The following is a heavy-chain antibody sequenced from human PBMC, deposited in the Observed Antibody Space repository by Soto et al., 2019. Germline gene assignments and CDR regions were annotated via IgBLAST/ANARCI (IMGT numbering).Heavy chain of an antibody. Sequence: GXSVKVSCKASGYTFTRYGISWVRQAPGQGLEWMXWISDXNGNTNYAQKXXGRVTMTXXKSKSTAYMELRSMRSDDTAVYYCARGWSGGGIWGQGTMVTVSS. CDR1: GYTFTRYG. CDR2: ISDXNGNT. V-gene: IGHV1-18*01. D-gene: IGHD3-3*01. CDR3: ARGWSGGGI. J-gene: IGHJ3*02.